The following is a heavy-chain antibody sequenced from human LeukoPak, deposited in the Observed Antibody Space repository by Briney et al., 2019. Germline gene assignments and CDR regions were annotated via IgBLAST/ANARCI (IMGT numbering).Heavy chain of an antibody. D-gene: IGHD3-22*01. CDR1: GYTFTGYY. V-gene: IGHV1-2*02. J-gene: IGHJ4*02. CDR2: INPDSGVT. CDR3: ARDPSGDSSGYPFDY. Sequence: ASVKVSCKASGYTFTGYYMHWVRQAPGQGLEWMGWINPDSGVTNYAQKFQGRVTLTRDTSISTAYMELSRLRSDDTAVYYCARDPSGDSSGYPFDYWSQGTLVTVSS.